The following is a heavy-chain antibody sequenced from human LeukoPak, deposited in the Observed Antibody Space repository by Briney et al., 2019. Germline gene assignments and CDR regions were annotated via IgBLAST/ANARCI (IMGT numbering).Heavy chain of an antibody. CDR2: ISSSGGTT. CDR3: ARSYYDYVWGSLNEAGY. Sequence: GGSLRLSCAASKFTFSDYYMSWIRQAPGKGLEWVAYISSSGGTTYYADSVKGRFTISRDNAKNSLYLQMNSLRAEDTAVYYCARSYYDYVWGSLNEAGYWGQGTLVTVSS. J-gene: IGHJ4*02. V-gene: IGHV3-11*01. D-gene: IGHD3-16*01. CDR1: KFTFSDYY.